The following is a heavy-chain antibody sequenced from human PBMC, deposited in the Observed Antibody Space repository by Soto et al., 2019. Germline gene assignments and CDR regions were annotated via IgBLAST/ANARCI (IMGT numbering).Heavy chain of an antibody. CDR2: ISAYNGNT. J-gene: IGHJ5*02. CDR3: ARDHRVVPAAIHEDWFDP. Sequence: SVKVACKASGYTFTSYGISLVRQAPGQGLEWMGWISAYNGNTNYAQKLQGRVTMTTDTSTSTAYMELRSLRYDDTAVYYCARDHRVVPAAIHEDWFDPWGQGTLVTVSS. D-gene: IGHD2-2*02. V-gene: IGHV1-18*04. CDR1: GYTFTSYG.